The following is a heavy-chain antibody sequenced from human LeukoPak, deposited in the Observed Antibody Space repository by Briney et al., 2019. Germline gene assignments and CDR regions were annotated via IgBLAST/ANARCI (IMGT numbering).Heavy chain of an antibody. D-gene: IGHD3-10*01. CDR1: GGSISSSSYY. CDR2: IYYSGST. CDR3: ARDRSITMVRGVDNWFDP. J-gene: IGHJ5*02. Sequence: SETLSLTCTVSGGSISSSSYYWGWIRQPPGKGLEWIGSIYYSGSTYYNPSLKSRVTISVDTSKNQFSLKLSSVTAADTAVYYCARDRSITMVRGVDNWFDPWGQGTLVTVSS. V-gene: IGHV4-39*07.